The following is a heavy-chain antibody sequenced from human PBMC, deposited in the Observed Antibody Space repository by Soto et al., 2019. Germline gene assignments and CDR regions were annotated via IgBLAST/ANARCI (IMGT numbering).Heavy chain of an antibody. V-gene: IGHV4-59*01. J-gene: IGHJ6*02. CDR1: GGSISSYY. CDR3: AREGGYSSSWYYYYGMDV. CDR2: IYYSGST. D-gene: IGHD6-13*01. Sequence: QVQLQESGPGLVKPSETLSLTCTVSGGSISSYYWSWIRQPPGKGLEWIGYIYYSGSTNYNPSLKSRVTISVDXXKXQXXLKLSSVTAADTAVYYCAREGGYSSSWYYYYGMDVWGQGTTVTVSS.